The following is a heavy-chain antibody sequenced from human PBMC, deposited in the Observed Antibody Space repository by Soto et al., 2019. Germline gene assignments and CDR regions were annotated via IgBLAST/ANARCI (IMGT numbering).Heavy chain of an antibody. J-gene: IGHJ6*02. V-gene: IGHV4-34*01. CDR3: ARGGYYDFWIGYSSGYYYYGMDV. CDR1: GESFSGCS. D-gene: IGHD3-3*01. Sequence: SETLSLTCAVYGESFSGCSWCWISQPPGKGLEWIGEINHSGSTNYNPSLKSRVTIAVDTSKNQFSLKLSSVTAADTAVYYCARGGYYDFWIGYSSGYYYYGMDVWGQGTTVTVSS. CDR2: INHSGST.